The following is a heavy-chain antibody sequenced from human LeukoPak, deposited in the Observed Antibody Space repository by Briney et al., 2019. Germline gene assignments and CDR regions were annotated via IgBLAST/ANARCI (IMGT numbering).Heavy chain of an antibody. J-gene: IGHJ4*02. CDR2: RRFDGSNK. Sequence: HPGGSLRLSCAASGFTFSSYGMHWVRQAPGKGLEWVASRRFDGSNKYYAGSVKGRFTISRDNSKNTLYLQMNSLRAEDTAVYYCAKEEDYYDSSGPPPRVDFDYWGQGTLVTVSS. D-gene: IGHD3-22*01. V-gene: IGHV3-30*02. CDR1: GFTFSSYG. CDR3: AKEEDYYDSSGPPPRVDFDY.